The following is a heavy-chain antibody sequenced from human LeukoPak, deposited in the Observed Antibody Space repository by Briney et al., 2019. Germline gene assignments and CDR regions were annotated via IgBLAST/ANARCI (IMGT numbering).Heavy chain of an antibody. Sequence: GASVTVSCTASGYTFTSYAMHWVRQAPGQRLEWMGWINAGNGNTKYSQKFQGRVTITRDTSASTAYMELSSLRSEDTAVYYCARDLYSLDAFDIWGQGTMVTVSS. D-gene: IGHD5-18*01. V-gene: IGHV1-3*01. J-gene: IGHJ3*02. CDR3: ARDLYSLDAFDI. CDR2: INAGNGNT. CDR1: GYTFTSYA.